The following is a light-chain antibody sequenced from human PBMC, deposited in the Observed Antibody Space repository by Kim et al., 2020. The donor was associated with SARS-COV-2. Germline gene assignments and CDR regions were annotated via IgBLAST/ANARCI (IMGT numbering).Light chain of an antibody. Sequence: DIQMTQSPSTLSASVGDRVTISCRASESISSWLAWNQQKPGKAPKLLIYKASSLKIGVPSRFSGSGFGTEFTLTISSLQPDDFATYYYQQYNSYSRTFGQGTKVDIK. V-gene: IGKV1-5*03. J-gene: IGKJ1*01. CDR1: ESISSW. CDR3: QQYNSYSRT. CDR2: KAS.